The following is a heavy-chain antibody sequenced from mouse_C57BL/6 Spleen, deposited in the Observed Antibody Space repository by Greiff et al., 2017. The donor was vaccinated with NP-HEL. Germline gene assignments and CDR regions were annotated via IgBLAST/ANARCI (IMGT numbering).Heavy chain of an antibody. V-gene: IGHV5-4*01. CDR1: GFTFSSYA. Sequence: DVHLVESGGGLVKPGGSLKLSCAASGFTFSSYAMSWVRQTPEKRLEWVATISDGGSYTYYPDNVKGRFTISRDNAKNNLYLQMSHLKSEDTAMYYCARDGRSYYGSSDYWGQGTTLTVSS. CDR3: ARDGRSYYGSSDY. J-gene: IGHJ2*01. CDR2: ISDGGSYT. D-gene: IGHD1-1*01.